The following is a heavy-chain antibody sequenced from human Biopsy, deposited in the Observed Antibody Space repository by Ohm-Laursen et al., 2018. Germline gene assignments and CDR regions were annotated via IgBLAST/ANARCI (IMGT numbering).Heavy chain of an antibody. J-gene: IGHJ4*02. CDR2: IYYSGST. V-gene: IGHV4-59*01. CDR3: ARDCNGDNCGVDF. CDR1: GGSISSDY. D-gene: IGHD2-15*01. Sequence: SQTLSLTCTVSGGSISSDYWSWIRQTPGKGLEWIGYIYYSGSTNYNPSLKSRVTISVDTSKNQFSLRLNSVTAADTAVYFCARDCNGDNCGVDFWGQGTLVTVS.